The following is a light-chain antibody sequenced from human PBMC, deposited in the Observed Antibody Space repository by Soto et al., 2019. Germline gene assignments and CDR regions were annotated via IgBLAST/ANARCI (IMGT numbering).Light chain of an antibody. Sequence: QSVRTQPASVSVSPGQSITIPCTGTNSDVGGYNYVSWYQHHPGKAPKLMIYEVFNRPSGVSSRFSGSKSGSTASLTISGLQAEDEADYYCSSYTTTNALYVFGTGTKVTVL. CDR2: EVF. CDR1: NSDVGGYNY. CDR3: SSYTTTNALYV. J-gene: IGLJ1*01. V-gene: IGLV2-14*01.